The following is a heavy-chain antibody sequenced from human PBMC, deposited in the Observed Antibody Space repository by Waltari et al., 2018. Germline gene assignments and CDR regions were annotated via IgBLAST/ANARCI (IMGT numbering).Heavy chain of an antibody. D-gene: IGHD3-9*01. Sequence: QVQLQQWGAGLLKPSETLSLTCAVYGGSFSGYYWSWIRQPPGKGLEWIGEINHSGSTNYNPSLKSRVTISVDTSKKQFSLKLSSVTAADTAVYYCARVDWNYVDYWGQGTLVTVSS. J-gene: IGHJ4*02. CDR1: GGSFSGYY. CDR3: ARVDWNYVDY. V-gene: IGHV4-34*01. CDR2: INHSGST.